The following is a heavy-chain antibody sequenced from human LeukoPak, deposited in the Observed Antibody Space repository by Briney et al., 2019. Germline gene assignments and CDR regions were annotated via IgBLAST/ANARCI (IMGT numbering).Heavy chain of an antibody. J-gene: IGHJ3*02. CDR2: IGAGDKYT. CDR3: AKDLLTAGGGLDAFDI. D-gene: IGHD1-26*01. Sequence: GGSLRLSCAASGFTLRNYAMSWVRQAPGKGLEWVSSIGAGDKYTYYGDSVKGRFTISRDNSKNTLYLQMGSLRAEDTALYYCAKDLLTAGGGLDAFDIWGQGTTVTVSS. V-gene: IGHV3-23*01. CDR1: GFTLRNYA.